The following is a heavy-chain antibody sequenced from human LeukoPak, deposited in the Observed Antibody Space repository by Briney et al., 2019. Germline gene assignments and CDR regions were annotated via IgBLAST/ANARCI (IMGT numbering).Heavy chain of an antibody. CDR3: VADRGNWSGGDF. Sequence: GGSLRLSCAGSTFAFGGYWIHWVRQLPGKGLAWVSRIDSAGGRIQWADSVKGRFTISRDNAKNTVYLQMNRLRPEDSAVYYCVADRGNWSGGDFWGRGTLVIVSS. J-gene: IGHJ4*02. V-gene: IGHV3-74*01. CDR2: IDSAGGRI. CDR1: TFAFGGYW. D-gene: IGHD3-10*01.